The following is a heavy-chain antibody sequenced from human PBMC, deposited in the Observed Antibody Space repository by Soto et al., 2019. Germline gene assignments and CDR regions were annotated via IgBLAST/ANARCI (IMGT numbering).Heavy chain of an antibody. Sequence: EVQMVESGGGLVKPGGSLRLSCAVSGFSFSEAWMNWVCQAPGKGLEWVGRIKSKAAGGAIDYAAPVKGRFTISRDDSKDTLYLQINGLKTEDTAVYYCTTDGAFGGVVVAFHLWGLGTLLTVSS. V-gene: IGHV3-15*07. CDR2: IKSKAAGGAI. CDR1: GFSFSEAW. J-gene: IGHJ3*01. CDR3: TTDGAFGGVVVAFHL. D-gene: IGHD3-10*01.